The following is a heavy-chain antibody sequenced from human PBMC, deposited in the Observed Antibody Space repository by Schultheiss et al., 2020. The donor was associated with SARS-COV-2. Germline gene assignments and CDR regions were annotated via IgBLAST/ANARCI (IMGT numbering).Heavy chain of an antibody. D-gene: IGHD5-18*01. Sequence: GGSLRLSCAASGFTFSSYGMHWVRQAPGKGLEWVAVISYDGSNKYYADSVKGRFTISRDSATNSLYLRMDSLRAEDTAVYYCSRDAGAGYYYFDSWGQGTLVTVSS. V-gene: IGHV3-30*03. CDR1: GFTFSSYG. CDR3: SRDAGAGYYYFDS. J-gene: IGHJ4*02. CDR2: ISYDGSNK.